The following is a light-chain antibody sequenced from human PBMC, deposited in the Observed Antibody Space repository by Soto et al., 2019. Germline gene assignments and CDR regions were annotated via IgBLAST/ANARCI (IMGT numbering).Light chain of an antibody. J-gene: IGLJ1*01. CDR1: SSDVGDNNY. V-gene: IGLV2-14*01. CDR2: DVT. Sequence: QSALTQPASVSGSPGQSITISCTGTSSDVGDNNYVSWYQQHPGKAPKLMIYDVTHRPSGISNRFSGSKSGNTASLTISGLQAEDEADYYCSSYTSSSTLYVFGTGTQLTFL. CDR3: SSYTSSSTLYV.